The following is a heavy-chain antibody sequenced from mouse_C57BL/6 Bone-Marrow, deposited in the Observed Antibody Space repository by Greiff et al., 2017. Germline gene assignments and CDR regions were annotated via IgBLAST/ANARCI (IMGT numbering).Heavy chain of an antibody. CDR1: GYTFTTYP. D-gene: IGHD2-5*01. Sequence: VQLQQPGAELVKPGASVKMSCKASGYTFTTYPIEWMKQNHGKSLEWIGNFHPYNDDTKYNEKFKGKATLTVEKTSSTVYLELSRLTSYVSTVYYCAISNQGAMDYWGQGTSVTVSS. CDR2: FHPYNDDT. CDR3: AISNQGAMDY. V-gene: IGHV1-47*01. J-gene: IGHJ4*01.